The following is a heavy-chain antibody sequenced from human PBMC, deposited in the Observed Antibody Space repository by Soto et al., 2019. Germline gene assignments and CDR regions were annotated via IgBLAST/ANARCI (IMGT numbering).Heavy chain of an antibody. J-gene: IGHJ4*02. D-gene: IGHD1-26*01. CDR3: ASEDGVVGSSSAFDH. Sequence: EVQVVESGGGLVKPGGSLRLSCVFYGVTFSTYTMNWVRQAPGKGLEWVAAVNGRRNYVYYADTVKGRFTISRDNAKNSLYLKMIRLGDEATDIYYCASEDGVVGSSSAFDHWGQGTLVTVSS. CDR1: GVTFSTYT. CDR2: VNGRRNYV. V-gene: IGHV3-21*01.